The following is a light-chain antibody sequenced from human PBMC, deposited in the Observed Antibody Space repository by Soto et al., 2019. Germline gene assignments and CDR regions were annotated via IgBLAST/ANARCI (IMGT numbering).Light chain of an antibody. V-gene: IGLV1-40*01. CDR2: G. CDR1: SSNIGAGYD. CDR3: QSCDSSLGAHVV. J-gene: IGLJ2*01. Sequence: QSVLTQPPSASGAPGQRVTISCTGSSSNIGAGYDVHWYQQLPGTAPKLLNYGDRFSGSKSGTSAYLAITGLKSEDEADYFCQSCDSSLGAHVVFGGGTKVTVL.